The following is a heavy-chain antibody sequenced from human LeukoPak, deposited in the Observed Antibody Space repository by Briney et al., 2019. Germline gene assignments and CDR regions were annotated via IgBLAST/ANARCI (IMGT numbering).Heavy chain of an antibody. CDR3: ARTYRDDAFDI. CDR1: GGSISSYY. Sequence: SETLSLTCTVSGGSISSYYWSWIRQPAGKGLEWIGRIYTSGSANYNPSLKSRVTISVDTSKNQFSLKLSSVTATDTAAYYCARTYRDDAFDIWGQGTMVTVSS. J-gene: IGHJ3*02. D-gene: IGHD5-18*01. V-gene: IGHV4-4*07. CDR2: IYTSGSA.